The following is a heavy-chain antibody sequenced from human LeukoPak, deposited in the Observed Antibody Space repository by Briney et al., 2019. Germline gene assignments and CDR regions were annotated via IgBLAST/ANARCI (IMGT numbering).Heavy chain of an antibody. D-gene: IGHD2-15*01. Sequence: PSETLSLTCTVSGASIRSGDYYWSWIRQPPGKGLEWIVYIYDSGSTYYNPSLKSRITISVDTSENRFSPKLSSVTATDTAVYYCARDCSGGSCYGAFDIWGQGTVVTVSS. J-gene: IGHJ3*02. V-gene: IGHV4-30-4*01. CDR1: GASIRSGDYY. CDR3: ARDCSGGSCYGAFDI. CDR2: IYDSGST.